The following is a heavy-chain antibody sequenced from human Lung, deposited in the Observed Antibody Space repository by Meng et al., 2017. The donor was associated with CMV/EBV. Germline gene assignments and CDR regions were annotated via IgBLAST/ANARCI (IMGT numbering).Heavy chain of an antibody. D-gene: IGHD3-16*01. CDR1: GYNVFSFS. Sequence: SGYNVFSFSLNWVRQAPGQGLEWIGLINTNTGRPTYAQGLAGRYVFSLDTGVTTAYLQISRLKAEDTAVYYCARTYDYSWKNLHDIDYWGQGTLVTVSS. CDR2: INTNTGRP. CDR3: ARTYDYSWKNLHDIDY. V-gene: IGHV7-4-1*02. J-gene: IGHJ4*02.